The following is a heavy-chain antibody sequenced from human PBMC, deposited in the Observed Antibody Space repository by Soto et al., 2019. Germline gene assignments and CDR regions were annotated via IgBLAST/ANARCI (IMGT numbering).Heavy chain of an antibody. V-gene: IGHV3-21*01. Sequence: GGSLRLSCAASGFTFSSYSMNWVRQAPGKGLEWVSSISSSSSYIYYADSVKGRFTISRDNAKNSLYLQMNSLRAEDTAVYYCAGGPRDYDFWSGWLSGRYYMDVWGKGTTVTVSS. J-gene: IGHJ6*03. CDR1: GFTFSSYS. CDR3: AGGPRDYDFWSGWLSGRYYMDV. D-gene: IGHD3-3*01. CDR2: ISSSSSYI.